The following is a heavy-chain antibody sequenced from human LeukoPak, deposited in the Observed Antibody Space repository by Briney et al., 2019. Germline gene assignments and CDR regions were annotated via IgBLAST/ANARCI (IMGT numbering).Heavy chain of an antibody. CDR3: ARCGIVVVPAAGKADYYYYYMDV. J-gene: IGHJ6*03. D-gene: IGHD2-2*01. Sequence: ASVKVSCKASGYTFTSYGISWVRQAPGQGLEWMGWISAYNGNTNYAQKLQGRVTMTTDTSTSTAYMELRGLRSDDTAVYYCARCGIVVVPAAGKADYYYYYMDVWGKGTTVTVSS. CDR1: GYTFTSYG. V-gene: IGHV1-18*01. CDR2: ISAYNGNT.